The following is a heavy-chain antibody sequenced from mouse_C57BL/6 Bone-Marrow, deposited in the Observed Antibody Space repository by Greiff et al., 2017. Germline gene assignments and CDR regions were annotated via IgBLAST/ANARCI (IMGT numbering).Heavy chain of an antibody. CDR2: IHPNSGST. CDR1: GYTFTSYW. Sequence: VQLQQPGAELVKPGASVKLSCKASGYTFTSYWMHWVKQRPGQGLEWIGMIHPNSGSTNYNEKFKSKATLTVDKSSSTAYMQLSSLTSEDSAVYYCARRYYGSSKYYYAMDYWGQVTSVTVSS. D-gene: IGHD1-1*01. J-gene: IGHJ4*01. CDR3: ARRYYGSSKYYYAMDY. V-gene: IGHV1-64*01.